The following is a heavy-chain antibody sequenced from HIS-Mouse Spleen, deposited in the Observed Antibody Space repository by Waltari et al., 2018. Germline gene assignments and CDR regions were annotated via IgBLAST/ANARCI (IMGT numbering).Heavy chain of an antibody. Sequence: EVQLVETGGGLIQPGGSLRLSCAASGFTVSSNYMSWVRQAPGKGWGWVSVIYSGGSTYYADSVKGRFTISRDNSKNTLYLQMNSLRAEDTAVYYCARHYYYGSGSYYFDYWGQGTLVTVSS. CDR3: ARHYYYGSGSYYFDY. CDR2: IYSGGST. J-gene: IGHJ4*02. CDR1: GFTVSSNY. V-gene: IGHV3-53*02. D-gene: IGHD3-10*01.